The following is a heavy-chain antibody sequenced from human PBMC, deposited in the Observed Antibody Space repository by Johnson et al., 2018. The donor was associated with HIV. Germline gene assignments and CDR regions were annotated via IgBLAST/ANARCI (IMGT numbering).Heavy chain of an antibody. Sequence: QVQLVESGGGVVQPGRSLRLSCAASGFTFSSYGMHWVRQATGKGLEWVSVIYSGGSTYYADSVKGRFTISRDNSKNTLYFQMNSLRAEDTAVYYCARAYSYGAFDIWGQGTMVTVSS. V-gene: IGHV3-NL1*01. CDR1: GFTFSSYG. CDR3: ARAYSYGAFDI. J-gene: IGHJ3*02. CDR2: IYSGGST. D-gene: IGHD5-18*01.